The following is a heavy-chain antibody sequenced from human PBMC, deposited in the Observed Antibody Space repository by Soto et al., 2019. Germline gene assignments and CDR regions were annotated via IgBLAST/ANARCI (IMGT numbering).Heavy chain of an antibody. CDR2: IYHSGST. J-gene: IGHJ4*02. V-gene: IGHV4-30-2*01. Sequence: PSETLSLTCAVSGGSISSGGYSWSWIRQPPGKGLEWIGYIYHSGSTYYNPSLKSRVTISVDRSKNQFSLKLSSVTAADTAVYYCARVDDYGGNSALDYWGQGTLVTVSS. CDR1: GGSISSGGYS. D-gene: IGHD4-17*01. CDR3: ARVDDYGGNSALDY.